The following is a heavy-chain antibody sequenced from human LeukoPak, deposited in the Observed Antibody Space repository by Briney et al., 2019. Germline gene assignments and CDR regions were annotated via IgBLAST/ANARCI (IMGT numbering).Heavy chain of an antibody. CDR2: IIPIFGTA. Sequence: SVKVSCKASGGTFSSYAISWVRQAPGQGLEWMGRIIPIFGTANYAQKFQGRVTITTDESTSTAYMELSSLRSEDTAVYCCARVRGYSNYIYMDVWGKGTTVTVSS. D-gene: IGHD4-11*01. CDR3: ARVRGYSNYIYMDV. J-gene: IGHJ6*03. V-gene: IGHV1-69*05. CDR1: GGTFSSYA.